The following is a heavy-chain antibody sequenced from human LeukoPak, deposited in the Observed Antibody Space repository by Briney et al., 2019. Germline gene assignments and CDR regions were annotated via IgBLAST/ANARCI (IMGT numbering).Heavy chain of an antibody. J-gene: IGHJ4*02. V-gene: IGHV3-33*01. D-gene: IGHD3-22*01. CDR1: GFTFSSYG. CDR3: ARDQEEYYYDSSGYYWGFFDY. Sequence: PGGSLRLSCEASGFTFSSYGMHWVRQAPGKGLEWVAVIWYDGSNKYYADSVKGRFTISRDNSKNTLYLQMNSLRAEDTAVYYCARDQEEYYYDSSGYYWGFFDYWGQGTLVTVSS. CDR2: IWYDGSNK.